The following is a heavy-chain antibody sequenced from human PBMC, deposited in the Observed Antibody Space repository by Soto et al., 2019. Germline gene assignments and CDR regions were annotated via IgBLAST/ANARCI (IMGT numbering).Heavy chain of an antibody. V-gene: IGHV3-11*01. J-gene: IGHJ4*02. CDR3: ARRSTMVTDFDY. Sequence: QVQLVESGGTLVKPGGSLRLSCAASGFSFSDYFMSWIRQAPGKRLEWLSYISGSGNTIFYADSVKGRFTISRDNAKNSLYLPMTSLRAGDTAVYYCARRSTMVTDFDYWGQGTLVAVSS. CDR1: GFSFSDYF. CDR2: ISGSGNTI. D-gene: IGHD3-10*01.